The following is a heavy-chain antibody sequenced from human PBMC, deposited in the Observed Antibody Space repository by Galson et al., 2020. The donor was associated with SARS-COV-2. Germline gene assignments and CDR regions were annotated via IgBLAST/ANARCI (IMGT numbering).Heavy chain of an antibody. Sequence: KMSGPTLVKPTQTLTLTCTFSGFSLSTSGVGVGWIRQPPGKALEWLALIYWDDDKRYSPSLKSRLTITKDTSKNQVVLTMTNMDPVDTATYYCATGGSGWYWSDAFYAFDYWGQGTLVTVSS. CDR2: IYWDDDK. D-gene: IGHD6-19*01. CDR3: ATGGSGWYWSDAFYAFDY. J-gene: IGHJ4*02. V-gene: IGHV2-5*02. CDR1: GFSLSTSGVG.